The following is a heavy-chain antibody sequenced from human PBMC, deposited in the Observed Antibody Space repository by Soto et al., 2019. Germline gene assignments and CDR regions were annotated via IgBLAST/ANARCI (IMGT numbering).Heavy chain of an antibody. D-gene: IGHD3-10*01. V-gene: IGHV3-23*01. CDR1: GLTLNNYA. Sequence: EVQLLESGGGLVQPGGSLRLSGAASGLTLNNYAMPWVRRPPGKGLEWVSAISGGGDTTSYADSVKGRFTVSRDGSKNTLYLQMSSLRAEDTALYYCAKGRGGSGSLTPRVDFWGQGTLVTVSS. J-gene: IGHJ4*02. CDR3: AKGRGGSGSLTPRVDF. CDR2: ISGGGDTT.